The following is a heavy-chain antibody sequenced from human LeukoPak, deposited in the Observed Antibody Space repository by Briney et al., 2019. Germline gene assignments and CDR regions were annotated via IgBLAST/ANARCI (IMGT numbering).Heavy chain of an antibody. V-gene: IGHV1-18*01. CDR1: GYTFTSYG. CDR3: ARTVGIAAAGYFDY. D-gene: IGHD6-13*01. J-gene: IGHJ4*02. CDR2: ISAYNGNT. Sequence: ASVKVSCKVSGYTFTSYGISWVRQAPGQGLEWMGWISAYNGNTNYAQKLQGRVTMTTDTSTSTAYMELRSLRSDDTAVYYCARTVGIAAAGYFDYWGQGTLVTVSS.